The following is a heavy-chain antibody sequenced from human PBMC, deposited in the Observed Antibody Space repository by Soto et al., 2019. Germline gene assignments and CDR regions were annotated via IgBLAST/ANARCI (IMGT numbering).Heavy chain of an antibody. D-gene: IGHD3-22*01. CDR3: ARGHYYDSSGNRFDY. CDR2: INWNGGST. Sequence: EVQLEESGGGVVRPGGSLRLSCAASGFTFDDYGMSWVRQAPGKGLEWVSGINWNGGSTGYADSVKGRFTISRDNAKNSLYLQMNSLRAEDTALYYCARGHYYDSSGNRFDYWGQGTLVTVSS. J-gene: IGHJ4*02. CDR1: GFTFDDYG. V-gene: IGHV3-20*04.